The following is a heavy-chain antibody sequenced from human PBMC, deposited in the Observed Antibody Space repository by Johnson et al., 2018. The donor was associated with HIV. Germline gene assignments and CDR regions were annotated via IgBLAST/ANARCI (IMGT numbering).Heavy chain of an antibody. Sequence: QEQLVESGGGLVKPGGSLRLSCAVSGFTFRNAWVNWVRQAPGKGLDWVAVLSYDGSNKYYADSVKGRFTISRDNSKNTLYLQMNRLRAEDTAVYYCARDPVSSSWGWHAFDIWGQGTMVTVSS. CDR2: LSYDGSNK. V-gene: IGHV3-30*03. CDR1: GFTFRNAW. CDR3: ARDPVSSSWGWHAFDI. J-gene: IGHJ3*02. D-gene: IGHD6-13*01.